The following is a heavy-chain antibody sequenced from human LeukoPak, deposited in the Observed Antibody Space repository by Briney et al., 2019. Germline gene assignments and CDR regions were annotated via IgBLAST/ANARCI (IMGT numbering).Heavy chain of an antibody. D-gene: IGHD4-11*01. J-gene: IGHJ2*01. CDR2: ISYDGSNK. CDR1: GFTFNNYG. Sequence: GGSLRLSCAASGFTFNNYGMHWVRQAPGKGLEWVAVISYDGSNKYCADSVKGRFTISRDNSKNTLYLQMNSLRAEDTAVYYCARDPKTTFGNWYFDLWGRGTLVTVST. CDR3: ARDPKTTFGNWYFDL. V-gene: IGHV3-30*19.